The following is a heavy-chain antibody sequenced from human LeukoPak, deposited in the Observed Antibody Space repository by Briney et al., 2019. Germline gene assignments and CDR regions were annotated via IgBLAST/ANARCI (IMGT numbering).Heavy chain of an antibody. CDR1: GFTFSNYW. D-gene: IGHD3-22*01. CDR3: AKDGNRVPSITMTH. J-gene: IGHJ4*02. V-gene: IGHV3-7*03. Sequence: GGSLRLSCEASGFTFSNYWMTWVRQAPGKGLEWVANIKKDGSEIYYVDSVKGRFTISRDNAKNALYLQMNSLRAEDTAVYYCAKDGNRVPSITMTHWGQGTLVTVSS. CDR2: IKKDGSEI.